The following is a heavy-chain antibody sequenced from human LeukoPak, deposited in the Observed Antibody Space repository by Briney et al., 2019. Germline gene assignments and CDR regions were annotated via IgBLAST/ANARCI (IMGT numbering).Heavy chain of an antibody. CDR1: GFTFSSYA. CDR3: AKGEQLWLSYYFDY. Sequence: PGESLRLSCAASGFTFSSYAMSWVRQAPGKGLEWVSAISGSGGSTYYADSVKGRFTISRDNSKNTLYLQMNSLRAEDTAVYYCAKGEQLWLSYYFDYWGQGTLVTVSS. CDR2: ISGSGGST. J-gene: IGHJ4*02. V-gene: IGHV3-23*01. D-gene: IGHD5-18*01.